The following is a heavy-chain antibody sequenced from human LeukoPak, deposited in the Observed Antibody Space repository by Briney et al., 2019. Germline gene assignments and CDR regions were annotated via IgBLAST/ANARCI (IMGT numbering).Heavy chain of an antibody. CDR2: IKTKTEGGTT. V-gene: IGHV3-15*01. Sequence: GGSLRLSCAASGFTFTNAYMNWVRQAPGKGLEWVARIKTKTEGGTTDYTTPVKGRFTISRDDSKDTLYLQMNSLKIEDTAVYYCTTPNYSSGRYEGDYWGQGTLVTVSS. D-gene: IGHD6-19*01. CDR3: TTPNYSSGRYEGDY. CDR1: GFTFTNAY. J-gene: IGHJ4*02.